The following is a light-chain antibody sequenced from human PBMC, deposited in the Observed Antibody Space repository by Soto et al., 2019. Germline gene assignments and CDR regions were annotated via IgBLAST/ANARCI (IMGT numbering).Light chain of an antibody. Sequence: DIQMTQSPSSLSASVGDRVTITCRASQSISSYLNWYQQKPGTAPKLLIYDASNLEAGVPSRFRGSGSGTDFTFTISRLQPEYIATYYCQQYETLPTFGQGTQLEIK. CDR2: DAS. CDR1: QSISSY. J-gene: IGKJ5*01. V-gene: IGKV1-33*01. CDR3: QQYETLPT.